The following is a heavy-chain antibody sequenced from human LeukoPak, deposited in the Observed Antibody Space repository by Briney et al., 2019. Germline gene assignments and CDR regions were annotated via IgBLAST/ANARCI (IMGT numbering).Heavy chain of an antibody. CDR3: ARDGGGYSYYVDY. D-gene: IGHD5-18*01. J-gene: IGHJ4*02. Sequence: GGSLRLSCAASGFTFSSYSMSWGRQAQGKGLEWVSYISRSTTIYYADSVKGRFTVSRDNAKNTLYLQMNSLRAEDTAVYYCARDGGGYSYYVDYWGQGTLVTVSS. V-gene: IGHV3-48*04. CDR1: GFTFSSYS. CDR2: ISRSTTI.